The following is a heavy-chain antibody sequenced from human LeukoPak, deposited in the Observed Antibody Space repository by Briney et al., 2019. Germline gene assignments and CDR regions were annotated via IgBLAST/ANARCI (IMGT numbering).Heavy chain of an antibody. J-gene: IGHJ4*02. D-gene: IGHD3-16*01. CDR3: AKTPYVWGSSDIYYYFDY. CDR1: GFTFSSYA. Sequence: PGGSLRLSCAASGFTFSSYAMHWVRQAPGKGLEWVAVISYDGSNKYYADSVKGRFTISRDNSKNTLYLQMNSLRAEDTAVYYCAKTPYVWGSSDIYYYFDYWGQGTLVTVSS. V-gene: IGHV3-30-3*01. CDR2: ISYDGSNK.